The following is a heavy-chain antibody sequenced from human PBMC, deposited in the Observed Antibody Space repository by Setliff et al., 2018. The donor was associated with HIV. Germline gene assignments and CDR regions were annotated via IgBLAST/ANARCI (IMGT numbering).Heavy chain of an antibody. J-gene: IGHJ4*02. CDR1: GCNFGSYA. V-gene: IGHV3-30-3*01. Sequence: GGSLRLSCAVSGCNFGSYAIRWVRLAPGQGPQWVALISYDGNNQWYADSVKGRFTISRDNSKNTLHLELNNLRPEDTAVYYCARDGGGYNYDSVRYFDYWSQGTLVTVSS. CDR3: ARDGGGYNYDSVRYFDY. D-gene: IGHD5-18*01. CDR2: ISYDGNNQ.